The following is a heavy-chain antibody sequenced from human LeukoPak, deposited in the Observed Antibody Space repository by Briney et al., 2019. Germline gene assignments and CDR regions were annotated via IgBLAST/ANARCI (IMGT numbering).Heavy chain of an antibody. CDR1: GCTFSSYW. CDR3: ARWELQRPHRGCFDY. Sequence: PGGSLRLSCAASGCTFSSYWMSWVRQAPGKGLEWVANIKQDGSGKYYVDSVKGRFTISRDNAKNSLYLQMNSLRAEDTAVYYCARWELQRPHRGCFDYWGQGTLVTVSS. V-gene: IGHV3-7*01. CDR2: IKQDGSGK. D-gene: IGHD1-26*01. J-gene: IGHJ4*02.